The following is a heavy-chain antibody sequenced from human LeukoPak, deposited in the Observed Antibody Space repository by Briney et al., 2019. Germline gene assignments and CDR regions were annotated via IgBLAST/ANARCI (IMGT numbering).Heavy chain of an antibody. J-gene: IGHJ6*02. Sequence: GGSLRLSCAASGFTFSSYSMNWVRQAPGKGLEWVSSISSSSSYIYYADSVKGRFTIPRDNAKNSLYLQMNSLRAEDTAVYYCARDGATSYYYYGMDVWGQGTTVTVSS. V-gene: IGHV3-21*01. D-gene: IGHD1-26*01. CDR2: ISSSSSYI. CDR3: ARDGATSYYYYGMDV. CDR1: GFTFSSYS.